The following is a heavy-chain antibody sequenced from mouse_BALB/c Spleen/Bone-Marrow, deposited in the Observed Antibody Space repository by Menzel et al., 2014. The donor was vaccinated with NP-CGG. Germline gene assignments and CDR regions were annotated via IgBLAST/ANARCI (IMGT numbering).Heavy chain of an antibody. D-gene: IGHD2-4*01. CDR2: IYPGDFNT. J-gene: IGHJ4*01. Sequence: VQLQQSGPELVKPGASVRISCKASGYTFTCYYIHWVKQRPGQGLEWIGWIYPGDFNTKYNEKFKGKATLTADKSSSTAYMQLSSLTSEDSAVYFCARKSQRAYDSMNYWGPGTSVTVSS. CDR3: ARKSQRAYDSMNY. V-gene: IGHV1S56*01. CDR1: GYTFTCYY.